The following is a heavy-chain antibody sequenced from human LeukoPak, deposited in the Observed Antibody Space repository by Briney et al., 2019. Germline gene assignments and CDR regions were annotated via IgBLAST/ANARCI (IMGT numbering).Heavy chain of an antibody. V-gene: IGHV4-34*03. Sequence: SETRYLTCAVNGGSFSGDYWSGILQPPVKWLEWTGEINHSGSTTYNPSLKSRVTISVDTSKNQFSLKLSSVTATDTAVFFFQAGDGIRYLGFDAFDIWGQGTMVTVSS. D-gene: IGHD3-9*01. J-gene: IGHJ3*02. CDR3: QAGDGIRYLGFDAFDI. CDR1: GGSFSGDY. CDR2: INHSGST.